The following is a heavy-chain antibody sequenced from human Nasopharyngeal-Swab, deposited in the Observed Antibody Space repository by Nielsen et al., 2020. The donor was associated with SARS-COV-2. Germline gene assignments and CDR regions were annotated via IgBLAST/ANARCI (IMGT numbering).Heavy chain of an antibody. V-gene: IGHV1-24*01. CDR2: FDPEDGET. J-gene: IGHJ3*02. CDR1: GYTLTELS. Sequence: ASVKVSCKASGYTLTELSMHWVRQAPGKGLEWMGGFDPEDGETIYAQKFKGRVTMTEDTSTDTAYMELSSLRSEDTAVYYCATLPTGTTVAFDIWGQGTMVTVSS. D-gene: IGHD1-1*01. CDR3: ATLPTGTTVAFDI.